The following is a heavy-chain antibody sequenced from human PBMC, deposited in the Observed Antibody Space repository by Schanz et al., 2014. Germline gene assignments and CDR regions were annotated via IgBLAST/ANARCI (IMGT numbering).Heavy chain of an antibody. J-gene: IGHJ4*02. D-gene: IGHD3-9*01. V-gene: IGHV3-33*06. CDR2: IWYNGSNK. CDR3: AKDHAGSDILTALGN. CDR1: GLNFDYYG. Sequence: QVQLVESGGGVVQLGRSLRLSCATSGLNFDYYGMNWVRQAPGKGLEWVAVIWYNGSNKYYADSVKGRFTISRDNSKNTLYLQMNSLRAEDTAVYYCAKDHAGSDILTALGNWGQGTLXTVSS.